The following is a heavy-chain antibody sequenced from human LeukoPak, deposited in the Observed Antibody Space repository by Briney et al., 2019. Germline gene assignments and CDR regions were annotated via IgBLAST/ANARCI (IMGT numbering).Heavy chain of an antibody. CDR1: GGSISSYY. CDR3: ARFLRSLSWIDY. Sequence: SETLSLTCTVSGGSISSYYWSWIRQPPGKGLEWTGYIYYSGSTNYNPPLKSRVTISVDTSKNQFSLKLSSVTAADTAVYYCARFLRSLSWIDYWGQGTLVTVSS. V-gene: IGHV4-59*01. CDR2: IYYSGST. D-gene: IGHD3-3*01. J-gene: IGHJ4*02.